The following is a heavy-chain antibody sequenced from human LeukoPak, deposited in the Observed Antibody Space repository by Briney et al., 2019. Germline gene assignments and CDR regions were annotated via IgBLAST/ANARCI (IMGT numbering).Heavy chain of an antibody. D-gene: IGHD3-9*01. V-gene: IGHV1-69*04. CDR3: ARDRSTYYDILTGYSDAFDI. CDR1: GGTFSSYA. J-gene: IGHJ3*02. Sequence: SVKVSCKTSGGTFSSYAISWVRQAPGQGLEWMGRIIPILGIANYAQKFQGRVTITADKSTSTAYMELNSLRSEDTAVYYCARDRSTYYDILTGYSDAFDIWGQGTMVTVSS. CDR2: IIPILGIA.